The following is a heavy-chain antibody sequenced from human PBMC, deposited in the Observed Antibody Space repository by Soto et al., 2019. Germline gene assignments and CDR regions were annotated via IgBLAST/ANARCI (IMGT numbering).Heavy chain of an antibody. D-gene: IGHD3-10*01. Sequence: QVQLPQWGAGLLKPSETLSLTCAVYGGSFSGYYWSWIRQPPGKGLEWIGEINHSGSTNYNPSLPRRVTITVGASSNQSSLKLSLVTAVDTAVYYCVTRVGQGRAIRFWGQGTLVTVSS. CDR2: INHSGST. J-gene: IGHJ4*02. V-gene: IGHV4-34*01. CDR1: GGSFSGYY. CDR3: VTRVGQGRAIRF.